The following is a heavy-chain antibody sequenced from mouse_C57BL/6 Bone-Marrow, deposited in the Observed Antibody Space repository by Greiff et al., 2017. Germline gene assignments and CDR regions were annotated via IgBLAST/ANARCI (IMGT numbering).Heavy chain of an antibody. V-gene: IGHV1-31*01. J-gene: IGHJ1*03. CDR1: GYSFTGYY. Sequence: EVKLQESGPELVKPGASVQISCKASGYSFTGYYMHWVKQSHGNILDWIGYIYPYNGVSSYNQKFKGKATLTVDKSSSTAYMELRSLTSEDSAVYYCAIFYDGYPHWYFDVWGTGTTVTVSS. D-gene: IGHD2-3*01. CDR3: AIFYDGYPHWYFDV. CDR2: IYPYNGVS.